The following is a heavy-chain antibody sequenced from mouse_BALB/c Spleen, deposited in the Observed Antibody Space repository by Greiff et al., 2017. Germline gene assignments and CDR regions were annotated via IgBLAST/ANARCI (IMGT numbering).Heavy chain of an antibody. J-gene: IGHJ2*01. CDR2: ISSGGSYT. CDR1: GFTFSSYG. CDR3: ARHSELRGYFDY. V-gene: IGHV5-6*01. Sequence: VQLKESGGDLVKPGGSLKLSCAASGFTFSSYGMSWVRQTPDKRLEWVATISSGGSYTYYPDSVKGRFTISRDNAKNTLYLQMSSLKSEDTAMYYCARHSELRGYFDYWGQGTTLTVSS. D-gene: IGHD1-1*01.